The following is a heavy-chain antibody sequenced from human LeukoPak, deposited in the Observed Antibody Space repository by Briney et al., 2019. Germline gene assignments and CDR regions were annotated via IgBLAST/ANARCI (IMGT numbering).Heavy chain of an antibody. V-gene: IGHV3-11*04. CDR2: ISSSGSTI. J-gene: IGHJ2*01. CDR1: GFTFSDYY. CDR3: ARTSDTSGRLYWYFDL. D-gene: IGHD3-22*01. Sequence: TGGSLRLSCAASGFTFSDYYMSWIRQAPGKGLEWVSYISSSGSTIYYADSVKGRFTISRDNAKNSLYLQMNSLRAEDTAVYYCARTSDTSGRLYWYFDLWGRGTLVTVSS.